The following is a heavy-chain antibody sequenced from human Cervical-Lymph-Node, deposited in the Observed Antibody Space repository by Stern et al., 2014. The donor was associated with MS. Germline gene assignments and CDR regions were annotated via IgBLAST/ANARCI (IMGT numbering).Heavy chain of an antibody. CDR2: IYPGDSDT. J-gene: IGHJ5*02. V-gene: IGHV5-51*01. CDR3: ARQGGYDLYRFDP. CDR1: GYSFTSYW. Sequence: VQLVESGAEVKKPGESLTISCKGSGYSFTSYWIGWVRQMPGKGLEWMGIIYPGDSDTRYSPPFQGPVPISAAKSNSHPYLQWSSLKASDTAMYYCARQGGYDLYRFDPWGQGTLVTVSS. D-gene: IGHD5-12*01.